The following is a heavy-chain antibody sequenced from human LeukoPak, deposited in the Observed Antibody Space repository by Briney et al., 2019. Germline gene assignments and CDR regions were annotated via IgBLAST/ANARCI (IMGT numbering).Heavy chain of an antibody. Sequence: PGGSLTLSCAASGFTFSTSWLHWVRQAPGKGLVWVSRINTDGSSTSHADSVKGRFTISRDNAKNTLYLQMNSLRAEDTAVYYCARGGMEQWLAFDYWGQGTLVTVFS. CDR2: INTDGSST. J-gene: IGHJ4*02. CDR1: GFTFSTSW. D-gene: IGHD6-19*01. V-gene: IGHV3-74*01. CDR3: ARGGMEQWLAFDY.